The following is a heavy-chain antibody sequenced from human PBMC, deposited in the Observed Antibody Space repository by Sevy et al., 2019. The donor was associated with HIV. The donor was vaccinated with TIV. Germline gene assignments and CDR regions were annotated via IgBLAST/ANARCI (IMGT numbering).Heavy chain of an antibody. V-gene: IGHV3-23*01. CDR2: LSFGCGKI. CDR3: AREGCTRPHDY. Sequence: GGSLRLSCAASGFAFYDYSMSWIRQAPGKGLEWVETLSFGCGKINYADSVKGRFTISRDNSKNSFYLQMDNSRVEDTALYYCAREGCTRPHDYWGQGTRVTVSS. J-gene: IGHJ4*02. CDR1: GFAFYDYS. D-gene: IGHD2-8*01.